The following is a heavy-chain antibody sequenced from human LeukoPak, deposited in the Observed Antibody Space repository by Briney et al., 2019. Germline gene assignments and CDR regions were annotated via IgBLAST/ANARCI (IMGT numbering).Heavy chain of an antibody. V-gene: IGHV3-23*01. CDR3: AKLPVAYLRYGALYFDY. J-gene: IGHJ4*02. Sequence: GGSLRLSCAASGFTFSSYAMSWVRQAPGKGLEWVSAISGSGGSTYYADSVKGRSTISRDNSKNTLYLQMNSLRAEDTAVYYCAKLPVAYLRYGALYFDYWGQGTLVTVSS. CDR2: ISGSGGST. CDR1: GFTFSSYA. D-gene: IGHD3-9*01.